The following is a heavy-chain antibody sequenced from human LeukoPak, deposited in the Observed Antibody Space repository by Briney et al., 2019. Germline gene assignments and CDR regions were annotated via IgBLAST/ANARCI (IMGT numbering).Heavy chain of an antibody. V-gene: IGHV4-59*01. J-gene: IGHJ4*02. Sequence: SETLSLTCTVSGGSISSYYWSWIRQPPGKGLEWIGYIYYSGSTNYNPSLKSRVTISVDTSKNQFSLKLSSVTAADTAVYYCARTVGGYAYYWGQGTLVTVSS. CDR3: ARTVGGYAYY. CDR1: GGSISSYY. D-gene: IGHD5-12*01. CDR2: IYYSGST.